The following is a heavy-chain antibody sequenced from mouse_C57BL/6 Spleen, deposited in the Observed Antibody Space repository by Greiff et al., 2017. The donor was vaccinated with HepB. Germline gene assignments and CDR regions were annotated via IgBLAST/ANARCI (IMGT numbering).Heavy chain of an antibody. CDR2: IDPENGDT. CDR3: TDSSGLRTPGFAY. CDR1: GFNIKDDY. V-gene: IGHV14-4*01. Sequence: EVQLQESGAELVRPGASVKLSCTASGFNIKDDYMHWVKQRPEQGLEWIGWIDPENGDTEYASKFQGKATITADTSSNTAYLQLSSLTSEDTAVYYCTDSSGLRTPGFAYWGQGTLVTVSA. J-gene: IGHJ3*01. D-gene: IGHD3-2*02.